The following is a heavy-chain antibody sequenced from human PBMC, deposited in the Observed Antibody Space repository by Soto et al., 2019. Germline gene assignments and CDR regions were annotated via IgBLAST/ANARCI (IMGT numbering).Heavy chain of an antibody. CDR1: GYTFTGDY. CDR2: INPNSGVT. J-gene: IGHJ6*02. V-gene: IGHV1-2*02. CDR3: ARDFNYYTMDV. Sequence: VQLVQSGAEVKKPGASVKVSCQASGYTFTGDYMHWVRQAPGQGLEWLGRINPNSGVTNYAQNFEGRVTMTRDTSTSTAYMEMSWLTFDDTAVYYCARDFNYYTMDVWGQGTTVTVSS.